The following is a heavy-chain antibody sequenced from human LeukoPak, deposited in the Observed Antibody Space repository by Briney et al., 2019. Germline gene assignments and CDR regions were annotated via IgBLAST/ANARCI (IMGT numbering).Heavy chain of an antibody. J-gene: IGHJ6*03. CDR2: IITIFGTA. CDR3: ARGRNYYGSGSYYPLNYYYYYMDV. CDR1: GGTFSSYA. Sequence: SVKVSCKASGGTFSSYAISWVRQAPGQGLEWMGRIITIFGTANYAQKFQGRVTITTDESTSTAYMELSSLRSEDTAVYYCARGRNYYGSGSYYPLNYYYYYMDVWGKGTTVTVSS. D-gene: IGHD3-10*01. V-gene: IGHV1-69*05.